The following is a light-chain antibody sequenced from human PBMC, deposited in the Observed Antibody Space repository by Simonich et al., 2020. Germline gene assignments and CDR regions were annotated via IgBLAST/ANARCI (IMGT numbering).Light chain of an antibody. CDR1: SSDVGGYNY. CDR3: CSYAGSYTLV. J-gene: IGLJ3*02. V-gene: IGLV2-11*01. Sequence: QSALTQPRSVSGSPGQSVTISCTGTSSDVGGYNYVSWYQQHPGKAPKLMIYDVRKQPSGVPDRFSGSKSGNTASLTISGLQAEDEADYYCCSYAGSYTLVFGGGTKLTVL. CDR2: DVR.